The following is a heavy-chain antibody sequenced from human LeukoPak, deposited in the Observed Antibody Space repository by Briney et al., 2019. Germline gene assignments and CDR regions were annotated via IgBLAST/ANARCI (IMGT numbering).Heavy chain of an antibody. CDR1: GFTFNNFL. V-gene: IGHV3-7*01. CDR3: ARAGSNWNYVY. D-gene: IGHD1-20*01. J-gene: IGHJ4*02. CDR2: IKQDGGER. Sequence: QSGGSLRLSCAATGFTFNNFLMSWVRHVPGRGLELVANIKQDGGERYYADSVKGRFTISRDNAKNSLFLQMNSLKVEDTGVYFCARAGSNWNYVYWGQGTLVTVSS.